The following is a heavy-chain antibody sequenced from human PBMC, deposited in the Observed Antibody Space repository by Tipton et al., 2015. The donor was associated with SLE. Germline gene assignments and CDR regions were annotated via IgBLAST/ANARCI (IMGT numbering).Heavy chain of an antibody. CDR3: ATLHSGYDYYYYGMDV. Sequence: TLSLTCTVSGGSISSHYWSWFRLPPGKGLEWIGYIYYRGNTKYNPSLNSRVTISLDTSRTQFSLKLSSVTAADTAVYYCATLHSGYDYYYYGMDVWGQGTTVTVSS. D-gene: IGHD5-12*01. CDR2: IYYRGNT. CDR1: GGSISSHY. J-gene: IGHJ6*02. V-gene: IGHV4-59*11.